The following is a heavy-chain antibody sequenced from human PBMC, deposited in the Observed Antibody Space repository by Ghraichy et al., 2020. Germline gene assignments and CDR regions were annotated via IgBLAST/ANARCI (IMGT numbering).Heavy chain of an antibody. Sequence: ASVKVSCKASGYTFTGYYMHWVRQAPGQGLEWMGWINPNSGSTNYAQKFQGRVTMTRDTSISTAYMELSRLRSDDTAVYYCARLSYYGSGNDYWGQGTLVTVSS. J-gene: IGHJ4*02. CDR2: INPNSGST. CDR1: GYTFTGYY. V-gene: IGHV1-2*02. D-gene: IGHD3-10*01. CDR3: ARLSYYGSGNDY.